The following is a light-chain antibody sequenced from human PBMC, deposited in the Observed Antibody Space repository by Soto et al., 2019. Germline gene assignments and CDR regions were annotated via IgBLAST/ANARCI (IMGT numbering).Light chain of an antibody. CDR3: QQYANVPYT. V-gene: IGKV3-11*01. CDR2: GAS. J-gene: IGKJ2*01. Sequence: EVVLTQSPATLSLSPGERATLSCRASENVRTFVDWYQQKPGQAPRLLIHGASNRATGIPARFSGSGSGTDFTLTISNLRPEDIATYYCQQYANVPYTFGRGTKLEIK. CDR1: ENVRTF.